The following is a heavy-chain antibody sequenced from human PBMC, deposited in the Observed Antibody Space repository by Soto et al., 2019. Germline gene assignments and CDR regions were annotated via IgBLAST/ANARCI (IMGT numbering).Heavy chain of an antibody. CDR1: GYTFTSYG. CDR3: ARVKRLLPKPYYFDY. D-gene: IGHD3-22*01. CDR2: ISAYNGNT. J-gene: IGHJ4*02. V-gene: IGHV1-18*01. Sequence: ASVKVSCKASGYTFTSYGISWVRQAPGQGLEWMGWISAYNGNTNYAQKLQGRVTMTTDTSTSTAYMELRSLRSDDTAVYYCARVKRLLPKPYYFDYWGQGTLVTVSS.